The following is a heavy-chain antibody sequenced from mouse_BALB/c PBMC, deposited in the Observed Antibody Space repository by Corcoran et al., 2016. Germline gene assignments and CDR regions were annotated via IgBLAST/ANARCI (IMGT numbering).Heavy chain of an antibody. J-gene: IGHJ4*01. CDR2: IDPANGNT. CDR3: ARGGYRYSYAMDY. Sequence: EVQLQQSGAELVKPGASVKLSCTASGFNIKDTYMHWVKQRPEQGLEWIGRIDPANGNTKYDPKFQGKATITADTSSNTAYLQLSSLTSEDTAVYYCARGGYRYSYAMDYWGQGTSVTVSS. D-gene: IGHD2-14*01. CDR1: GFNIKDTY. V-gene: IGHV14-3*02.